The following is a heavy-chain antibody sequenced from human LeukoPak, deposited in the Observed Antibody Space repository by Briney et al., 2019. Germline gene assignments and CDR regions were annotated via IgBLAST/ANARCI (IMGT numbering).Heavy chain of an antibody. Sequence: ASVKVSCKASGGTFSSYAISWVRQAPGQGLEWMGGIIPIFGTANYAQKFQGRVTITADESTSTAYMELSSLRSEDTAVYYCGRDYDSSFAFDIWGQGTMVTVSS. CDR2: IIPIFGTA. J-gene: IGHJ3*02. D-gene: IGHD3-22*01. V-gene: IGHV1-69*13. CDR3: GRDYDSSFAFDI. CDR1: GGTFSSYA.